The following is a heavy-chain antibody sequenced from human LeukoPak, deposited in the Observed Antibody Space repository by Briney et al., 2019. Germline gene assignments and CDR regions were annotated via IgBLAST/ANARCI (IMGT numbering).Heavy chain of an antibody. J-gene: IGHJ4*02. CDR2: IWYDGSNK. Sequence: GGSLRLSCAASGFTFSSYGMHWVRQAPGKGLEWVAVIWYDGSNKYYADSVKGRFTISRDNSKNTLYLQMNSLRAEDTAVYYCARGHWRDGSGSYWALGTVWGDYWGQGTLVTVSS. CDR1: GFTFSSYG. V-gene: IGHV3-33*01. CDR3: ARGHWRDGSGSYWALGTVWGDY. D-gene: IGHD3-10*01.